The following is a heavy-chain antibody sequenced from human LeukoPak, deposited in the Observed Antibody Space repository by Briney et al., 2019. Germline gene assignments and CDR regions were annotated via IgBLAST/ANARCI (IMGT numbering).Heavy chain of an antibody. D-gene: IGHD3-22*01. CDR3: ARDLSYDSAFDP. CDR2: ISGSGGST. Sequence: PGGSLRLSCAASGFTFSSYAMSWVRQAPGKGLEWVSAISGSGGSTYYADSVKGRFTISRDNSKNTLYLQMNSLRAEDTAVYYCARDLSYDSAFDPWGQGTLVTVSS. CDR1: GFTFSSYA. V-gene: IGHV3-23*01. J-gene: IGHJ5*02.